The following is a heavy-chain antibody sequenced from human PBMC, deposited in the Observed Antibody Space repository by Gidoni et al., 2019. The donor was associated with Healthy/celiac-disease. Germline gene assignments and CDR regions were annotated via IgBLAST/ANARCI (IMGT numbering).Heavy chain of an antibody. Sequence: VQLLESGGGLVQPGGSLSLSCAASGFTFSSYARSWVRQAPGKGLVWVSAISVSGGSTYYADSVKGRFTISRDNSKNTLYLQMNSLRAEDTAVYYCAKWAYAAMVPAFDYWGQGTLVTVSS. CDR1: GFTFSSYA. D-gene: IGHD5-18*01. CDR2: ISVSGGST. V-gene: IGHV3-23*01. J-gene: IGHJ4*02. CDR3: AKWAYAAMVPAFDY.